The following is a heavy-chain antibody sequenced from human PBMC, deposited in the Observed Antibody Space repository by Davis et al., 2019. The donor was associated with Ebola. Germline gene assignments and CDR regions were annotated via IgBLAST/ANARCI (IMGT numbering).Heavy chain of an antibody. V-gene: IGHV1-2*06. CDR2: INPNSGGT. Sequence: ASVKVSCKASGYTFTGYYMHWVRQAPGQGLEWMGRINPNSGGTNYAQKFQGRVTMTRDTSISTAYMELSRLRSDDTAVYYCASYGLLWFGELLLDTFDYWGQGTLVTVSS. CDR3: ASYGLLWFGELLLDTFDY. D-gene: IGHD3-10*01. J-gene: IGHJ4*02. CDR1: GYTFTGYY.